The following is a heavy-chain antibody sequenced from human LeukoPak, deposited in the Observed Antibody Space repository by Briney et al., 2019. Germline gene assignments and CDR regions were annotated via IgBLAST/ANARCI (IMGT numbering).Heavy chain of an antibody. Sequence: ASVKVSCKASGYSFTSYGITWVREAPGQGPEWMGWISGSTGNTHYAQNVQGRVTITTDESTSTAYMELSSLRFEDTAMYYCARVDRYHYYLDVWGKGTTVTVSS. CDR1: GYSFTSYG. V-gene: IGHV1-18*01. CDR2: ISGSTGNT. CDR3: ARVDRYHYYLDV. J-gene: IGHJ6*03.